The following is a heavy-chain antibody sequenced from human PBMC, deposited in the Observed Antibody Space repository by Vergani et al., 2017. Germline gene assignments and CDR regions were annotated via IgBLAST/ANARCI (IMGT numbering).Heavy chain of an antibody. D-gene: IGHD2-21*01. CDR1: GFSFRNAW. J-gene: IGHJ6*02. CDR2: IKSTFDRGTT. CDR3: TTDPRYCGDVSCYWLRDHRYYGMDF. Sequence: EVQLVESGGGIVKPGGSLRLSCVASGFSFRNAWMNWVRRTPGKGLEWVGRIKSTFDRGTTDYAAAVKGRFTISRDDSKNTLFLQMNGLKTEDIGVYYCTTDPRYCGDVSCYWLRDHRYYGMDFWGQGTTVTVSS. V-gene: IGHV3-15*07.